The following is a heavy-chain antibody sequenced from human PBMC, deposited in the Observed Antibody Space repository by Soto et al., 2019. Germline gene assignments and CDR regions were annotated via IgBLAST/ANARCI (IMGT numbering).Heavy chain of an antibody. CDR2: ISSSGSTI. J-gene: IGHJ6*02. CDR1: GFTFSDYY. CDR3: ARGGLRSSSWTYYYYYGMDV. V-gene: IGHV3-11*01. D-gene: IGHD6-13*01. Sequence: QVRLVESGGGLVKPGGSLRLSCAASGFTFSDYYMSWIRQAPGKGLEWVSYISSSGSTIYYADSVKGRFTISRDNAKNSLYLQMNRLRAEDTAVYYCARGGLRSSSWTYYYYYGMDVWGQGTTVTVSS.